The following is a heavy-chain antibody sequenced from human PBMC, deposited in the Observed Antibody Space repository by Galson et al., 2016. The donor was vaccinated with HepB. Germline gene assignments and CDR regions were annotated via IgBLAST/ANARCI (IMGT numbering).Heavy chain of an antibody. V-gene: IGHV3-30*03. Sequence: SLRLSCAASGFSFSSYVIHWVRQAPGKGLEWVTGVSFNVNTKYYSESVKGRFTISRDNSNSMVYVQMNSLRVEDTAIYYCAREHLQRRTALDIWGQGTLVTVSS. J-gene: IGHJ3*02. D-gene: IGHD1-1*01. CDR3: AREHLQRRTALDI. CDR1: GFSFSSYV. CDR2: VSFNVNTK.